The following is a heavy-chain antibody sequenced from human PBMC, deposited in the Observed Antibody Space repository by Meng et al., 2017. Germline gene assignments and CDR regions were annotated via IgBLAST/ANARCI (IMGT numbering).Heavy chain of an antibody. Sequence: GGSLRPSCAASGFTFSDYYMSWIRQAPGKGLEWVSYISISGSTIYYADAVKGRFTISRDNAKNSLSLQMNSLRAEDTAVYYCARDYERGYSGYDLDFYYYYGMDVWGQGTTVTVSS. D-gene: IGHD5-12*01. V-gene: IGHV3-11*04. CDR3: ARDYERGYSGYDLDFYYYYGMDV. J-gene: IGHJ6*02. CDR2: ISISGSTI. CDR1: GFTFSDYY.